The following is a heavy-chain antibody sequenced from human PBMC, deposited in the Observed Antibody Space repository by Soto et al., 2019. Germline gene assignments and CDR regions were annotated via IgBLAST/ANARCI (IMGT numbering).Heavy chain of an antibody. CDR1: GYTFTNYD. CDR2: ISTYNGDT. V-gene: IGHV1-18*01. Sequence: ASVKVSCKASGYTFTNYDINWVRQAPGQGLEWMGWISTYNGDTNYAQKLQGRVTMTTDTSTSTAYMELRSLRSADTAVYFCAREVGHMDVWGQGTTVTVSS. CDR3: AREVGHMDV. J-gene: IGHJ6*02. D-gene: IGHD2-2*01.